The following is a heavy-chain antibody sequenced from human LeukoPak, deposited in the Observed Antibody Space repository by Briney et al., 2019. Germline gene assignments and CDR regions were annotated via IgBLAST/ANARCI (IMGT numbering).Heavy chain of an antibody. J-gene: IGHJ4*02. CDR3: ARGAPNPTWI. V-gene: IGHV3-21*01. CDR2: ISSSSSYI. CDR1: GFTFSSYS. Sequence: GGSLRLSCAASGFTFSSYSMNWVRQAPGKGLEWVSSISSSSSYIYYADSVKGRFTIPRDNAKNSLYLQVNSLRAEDTAVYYCARGAPNPTWIGGQGTLVTVSS. D-gene: IGHD5-12*01.